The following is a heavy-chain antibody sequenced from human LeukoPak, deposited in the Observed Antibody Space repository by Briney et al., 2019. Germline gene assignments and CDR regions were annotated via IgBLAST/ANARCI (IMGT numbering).Heavy chain of an antibody. CDR3: ARTVLSTGGDYFDY. D-gene: IGHD5/OR15-5a*01. Sequence: PGRSLRLSCAASGFTFSSYGMHWVRQSPGKGLEWVSIMYSSGSLYYADFVKGRFTISRDNSKNTLYLQLNSLRVEDTAIYYCARTVLSTGGDYFDYWGQGTLVTVSS. J-gene: IGHJ4*02. V-gene: IGHV3-53*01. CDR1: GFTFSSYG. CDR2: MYSSGSL.